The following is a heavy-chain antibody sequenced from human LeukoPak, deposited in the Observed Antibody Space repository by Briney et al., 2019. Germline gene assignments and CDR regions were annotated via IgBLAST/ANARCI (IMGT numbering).Heavy chain of an antibody. V-gene: IGHV3-23*01. Sequence: GGSLRLSCAASGFTFSNYAMSWVRQAPGKGLEWVSAISGSGSSTYYADSVKGRFTISRDNSKNTLYLQLNSLRADDTALYYCSKVPPPNEYWGQGTLVTVS. CDR2: ISGSGSST. CDR3: SKVPPPNEY. CDR1: GFTFSNYA. J-gene: IGHJ4*02.